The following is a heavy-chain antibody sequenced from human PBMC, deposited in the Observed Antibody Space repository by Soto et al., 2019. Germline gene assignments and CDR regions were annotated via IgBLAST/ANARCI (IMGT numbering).Heavy chain of an antibody. CDR2: LSGSGVTT. CDR1: GFMFRSFA. D-gene: IGHD6-13*01. J-gene: IGHJ5*02. V-gene: IGHV3-23*01. CDR3: TKWVQYTSSWFDP. Sequence: AQLLESGGGLVQPGGSLTLSCAASGFMFRSFAMSWVRQAPGKGLEWVAGLSGSGVTTYYADSVKGRFTISRDNSKNTLYLQMNSLRAGDTALYYCTKWVQYTSSWFDPWGQGTLVTVSS.